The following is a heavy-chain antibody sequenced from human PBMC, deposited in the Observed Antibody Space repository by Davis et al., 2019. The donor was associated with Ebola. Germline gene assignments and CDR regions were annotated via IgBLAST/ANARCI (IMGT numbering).Heavy chain of an antibody. V-gene: IGHV3-23*01. D-gene: IGHD2-2*01. CDR1: GFTFSSYA. CDR3: AKVGCSSTSCYSVYYGMDV. CDR2: ISGSGGST. J-gene: IGHJ6*02. Sequence: GESLKISCAASGFTFSSYAMRWVRQAPGKGLEWVSAISGSGGSTYYADSVKGRFTISRDNSKNTLYLQMNSLRAEDTAVYYCAKVGCSSTSCYSVYYGMDVWGQGTTVTVSS.